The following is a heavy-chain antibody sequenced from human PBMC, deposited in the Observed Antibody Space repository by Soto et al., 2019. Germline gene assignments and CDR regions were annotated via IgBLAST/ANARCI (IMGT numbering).Heavy chain of an antibody. CDR3: AKMTPYGGDYRDAFDV. V-gene: IGHV3-23*01. Sequence: EMQLLESGGGLQQPGGSLRLSCPASGFTFKNFAMGWVRQAQGKGLAWVAAVTGRSRNRYYADSVKGRFTVSRNNFENTVYLQMDGLRAEDTAVYYCAKMTPYGGDYRDAFDVWGQGTMVTVAS. CDR2: VTGRSRNR. D-gene: IGHD4-17*01. J-gene: IGHJ3*01. CDR1: GFTFKNFA.